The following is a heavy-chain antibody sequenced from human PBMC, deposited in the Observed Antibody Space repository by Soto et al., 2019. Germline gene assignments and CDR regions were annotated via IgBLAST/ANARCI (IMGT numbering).Heavy chain of an antibody. CDR1: GFTFSSYG. J-gene: IGHJ4*02. Sequence: ESGGGVVQPGRSLRLSCAASGFTFSSYGMHWVRQAPGKGLEWVAVISYDGSNEYYADSVKGRFTISRDNSKNTLYLQMNSLRAEDTAVYFCAKERAWELVIDYWGQGTLVTVSS. CDR2: ISYDGSNE. V-gene: IGHV3-30*18. CDR3: AKERAWELVIDY. D-gene: IGHD1-26*01.